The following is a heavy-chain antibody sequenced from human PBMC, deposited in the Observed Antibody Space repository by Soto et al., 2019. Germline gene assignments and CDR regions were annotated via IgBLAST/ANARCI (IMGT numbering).Heavy chain of an antibody. Sequence: VKVSCKASGFTFTSSAVQWVRQARGQRLEWRGGSVVGSGNTNYAQKVQERVTITRDMSTSTAYMELSPLRSEDTAVYYCAAVRGQDKEVPSAMPFDPWGQGTLVTVSS. CDR1: GFTFTSSA. CDR2: SVVGSGNT. V-gene: IGHV1-58*01. D-gene: IGHD2-2*01. CDR3: AAVRGQDKEVPSAMPFDP. J-gene: IGHJ5*02.